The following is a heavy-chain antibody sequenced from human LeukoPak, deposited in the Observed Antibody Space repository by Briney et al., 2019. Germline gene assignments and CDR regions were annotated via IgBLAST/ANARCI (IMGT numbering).Heavy chain of an antibody. D-gene: IGHD6-13*01. V-gene: IGHV3-21*01. Sequence: PGGSLRLSCAASGFTFSSSGMNWVRQAPGKGLEWVSYISSSRSYIYYADSEKGRFTISRDNAKKSLYLQMNSLRAEDTAVYYCARYAAGTGSYFDYWGQGTLVTVSS. CDR2: ISSSRSYI. J-gene: IGHJ4*02. CDR3: ARYAAGTGSYFDY. CDR1: GFTFSSSG.